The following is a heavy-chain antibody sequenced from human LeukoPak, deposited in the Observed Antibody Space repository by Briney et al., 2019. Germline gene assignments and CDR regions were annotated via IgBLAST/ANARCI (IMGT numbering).Heavy chain of an antibody. CDR3: ARGGGIAVADSYFDY. D-gene: IGHD6-19*01. J-gene: IGHJ4*02. V-gene: IGHV4-34*01. CDR2: INHSGST. CDR1: GGSFSGYY. Sequence: SETLSLTCAVYGGSFSGYYWSWIRQPPGKGLEWIGEINHSGSTNHNPSLKSRVTISVDTSKNQFSLKLSSVTAADTAVYYCARGGGIAVADSYFDYWGQGTLVTVSS.